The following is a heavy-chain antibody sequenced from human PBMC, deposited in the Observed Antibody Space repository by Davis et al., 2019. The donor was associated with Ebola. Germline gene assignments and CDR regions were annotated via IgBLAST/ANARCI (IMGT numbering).Heavy chain of an antibody. CDR2: ISAYNGNT. J-gene: IGHJ4*02. CDR1: GYTFNSHG. V-gene: IGHV1-18*01. Sequence: ASVKVSCKASGYTFNSHGISWVRQAPGQGLEWVGWISAYNGNTNYAQKLQGRVTMTTDTSTSTAYMELRSLRSDDTAVYYCARGSRFLEFLYGDFDYWGQGTLVTVSS. D-gene: IGHD3-3*01. CDR3: ARGSRFLEFLYGDFDY.